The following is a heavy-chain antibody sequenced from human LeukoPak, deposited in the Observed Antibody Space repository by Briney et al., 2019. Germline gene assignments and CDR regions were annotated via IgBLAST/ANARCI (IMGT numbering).Heavy chain of an antibody. D-gene: IGHD3-3*01. CDR2: IYYSGST. Sequence: SETLSLTCTVSGGSISSYYWSWIRQPPGKGLEWIGYIYYSGSTNYNPSLKSRVTISVDTSKNQFSLKLSSVTAADTAVYYCARLGYDFWSGYRRWFDPWGQGTLVTVSS. J-gene: IGHJ5*02. CDR1: GGSISSYY. V-gene: IGHV4-59*08. CDR3: ARLGYDFWSGYRRWFDP.